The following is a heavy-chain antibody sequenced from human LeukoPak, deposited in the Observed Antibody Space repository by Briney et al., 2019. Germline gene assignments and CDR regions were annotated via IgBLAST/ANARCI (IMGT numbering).Heavy chain of an antibody. Sequence: GGSLRLSCAASGFTFSSYEMNWVRQAPGKGLEWVSYISSSGSTIYYADSVKGRFTISRDNAKNSLYLQMNSLRAEDTAVYYCARVLIDYGDYEGYWGQGTLVTVSS. CDR1: GFTFSSYE. CDR3: ARVLIDYGDYEGY. D-gene: IGHD4-17*01. CDR2: ISSSGSTI. J-gene: IGHJ4*02. V-gene: IGHV3-48*03.